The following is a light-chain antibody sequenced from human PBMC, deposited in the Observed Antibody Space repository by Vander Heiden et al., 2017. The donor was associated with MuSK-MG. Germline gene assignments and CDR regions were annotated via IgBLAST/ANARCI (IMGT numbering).Light chain of an antibody. V-gene: IGLV1-44*01. CDR1: SSNIGSNT. Sequence: QSVLPQPPSASGTPGQRVTISCSGSSSNIGSNTVHWYQQFPGAAPKLLSYNNNLRPSRVPDRFSASKSGTSASLAISGLQSEDEADYYCAAWDDSLNGVLFGGGTKLTVL. CDR3: AAWDDSLNGVL. CDR2: NNN. J-gene: IGLJ2*01.